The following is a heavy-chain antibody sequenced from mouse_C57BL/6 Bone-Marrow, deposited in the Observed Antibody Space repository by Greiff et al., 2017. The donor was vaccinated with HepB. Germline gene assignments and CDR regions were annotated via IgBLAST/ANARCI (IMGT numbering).Heavy chain of an antibody. CDR1: GFNIKDDY. Sequence: EVQLQQSGAELVRPGASVKLSCTASGFNIKDDYMHWVKQRPEQGLEWIGWIDPENGDTEYASKFQGKATITADTSSNTAYLQLSSLTSEDTAVYYCTGYYGSSCYWYFDVWGTGTTVTGSS. CDR3: TGYYGSSCYWYFDV. V-gene: IGHV14-4*01. CDR2: IDPENGDT. D-gene: IGHD1-1*01. J-gene: IGHJ1*03.